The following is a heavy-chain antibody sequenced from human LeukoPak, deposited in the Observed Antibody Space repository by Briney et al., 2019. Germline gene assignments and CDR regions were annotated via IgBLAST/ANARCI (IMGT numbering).Heavy chain of an antibody. Sequence: ASVKVSCKASGYTFTSYYMHWVRQAPGQGLEWMGIINPSGGSTSYAQKFQGRVTMTRDTSTSTVYMELSSLRSEDTAVYYCARAHSTYNRHYYYYYGMDVWGQGTTVTVSS. CDR2: INPSGGST. D-gene: IGHD1-1*01. V-gene: IGHV1-46*01. J-gene: IGHJ6*02. CDR1: GYTFTSYY. CDR3: ARAHSTYNRHYYYYYGMDV.